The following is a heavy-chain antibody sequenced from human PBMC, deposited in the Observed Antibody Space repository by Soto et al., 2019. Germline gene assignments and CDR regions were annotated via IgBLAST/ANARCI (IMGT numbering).Heavy chain of an antibody. D-gene: IGHD2-2*01. CDR2: IYYSGST. CDR3: ARERQLLPYFDY. Sequence: QVQLQESGPGLVKPSETLSLTCTVSGGSISSYYWSWIRQPPGKGLEWIGYIYYSGSTNYNPSLKSRVTISVDTSKNQFSLKLSSVTAADTAVYYCARERQLLPYFDYWGQGTLVTVSS. J-gene: IGHJ4*02. V-gene: IGHV4-59*01. CDR1: GGSISSYY.